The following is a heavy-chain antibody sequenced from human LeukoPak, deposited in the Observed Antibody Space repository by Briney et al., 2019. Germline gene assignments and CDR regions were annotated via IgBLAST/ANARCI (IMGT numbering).Heavy chain of an antibody. CDR1: GFIFSTYS. V-gene: IGHV3-21*01. J-gene: IGHJ6*02. Sequence: PGGSLRLSCAAPGFIFSTYSMNWVRQAPGNGLEWVSSISSDSAYIYYADSLKGRFTISRDNAKTSLYLQMSSLRAEDTAVYYCARVAFGLYVMDVWGQGTTVTVSS. CDR3: ARVAFGLYVMDV. CDR2: ISSDSAYI. D-gene: IGHD3/OR15-3a*01.